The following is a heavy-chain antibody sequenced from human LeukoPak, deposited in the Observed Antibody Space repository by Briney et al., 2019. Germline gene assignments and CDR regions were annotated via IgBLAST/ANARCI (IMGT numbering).Heavy chain of an antibody. V-gene: IGHV4-59*01. CDR1: GGSISSYY. Sequence: SETLSLTCTVSGGSISSYYWSWIRQPPGKGLEWIGYIYYTGSTDHNPSLKSRVAISVDTSKNQFSLKLSSVTAADTAVYYCARGSKAAPGTFDYWGQGTLVTVSS. CDR3: ARGSKAAPGTFDY. J-gene: IGHJ4*02. D-gene: IGHD6-13*01. CDR2: IYYTGST.